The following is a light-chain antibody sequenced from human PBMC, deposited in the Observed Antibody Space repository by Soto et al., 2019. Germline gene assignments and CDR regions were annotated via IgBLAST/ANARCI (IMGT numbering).Light chain of an antibody. CDR1: QSVSSS. CDR3: QQYNNCWT. Sequence: EIVLTQSPGTLSLSPGERATLSCRASQSVSSSLASYQQKPGQGRRLRIYCGSTRATAIPASFSGSGSGSEFTLTINSLQSEDFAVYYCQQYNNCWTFGQGTKVDIK. CDR2: CGS. J-gene: IGKJ1*01. V-gene: IGKV3-15*01.